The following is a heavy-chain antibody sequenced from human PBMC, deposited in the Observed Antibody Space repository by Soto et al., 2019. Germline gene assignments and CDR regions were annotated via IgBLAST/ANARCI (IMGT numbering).Heavy chain of an antibody. D-gene: IGHD2-15*01. CDR2: ISNDGSTQ. CDR3: SLDEYCDC. Sequence: QVQLVESGGGVVQPGRSLRLSCAASGFSFSNYGVNWVRQPLGKGLEWVAVISNDGSTQYYADSVKGRFTISRDNSKNTLSLQMNRLRPEDTAIYYCSLDEYCDCCGQGALVTVSS. V-gene: IGHV3-30*03. J-gene: IGHJ4*02. CDR1: GFSFSNYG.